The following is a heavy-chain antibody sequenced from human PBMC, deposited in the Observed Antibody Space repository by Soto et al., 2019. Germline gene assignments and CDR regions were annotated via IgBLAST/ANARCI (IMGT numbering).Heavy chain of an antibody. J-gene: IGHJ4*02. CDR3: ARFSSYGGIDY. V-gene: IGHV4-59*08. D-gene: IGHD1-26*01. Sequence: SETLSLTCTVSGGSISSYYWSWIRQPPGKGLEWIGYIYYSGSTNYNPSLKSRVTISVDTSKNQFSLKLSSVTAADTAVYYWARFSSYGGIDYWGQGTLVTVSS. CDR2: IYYSGST. CDR1: GGSISSYY.